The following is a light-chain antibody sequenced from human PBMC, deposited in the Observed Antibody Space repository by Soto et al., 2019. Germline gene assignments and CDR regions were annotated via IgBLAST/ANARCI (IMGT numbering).Light chain of an antibody. V-gene: IGKV3-20*01. J-gene: IGKJ3*01. CDR3: QQYVTPPFT. CDR2: GAS. Sequence: EIVLAQSPDTLSLSPGERATLSCRASESVNRVYLAWYQHKPGQAPRLLIFGASERATGIPDRFSGSVSGTDFTLTISRLEPEDFAVYYCQQYVTPPFTFGPGTKVDI. CDR1: ESVNRVY.